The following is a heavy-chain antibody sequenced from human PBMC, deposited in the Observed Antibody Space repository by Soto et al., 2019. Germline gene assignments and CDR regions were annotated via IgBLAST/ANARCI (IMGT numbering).Heavy chain of an antibody. CDR2: INGDGSET. CDR1: GFTFTTHS. Sequence: GSRRLDCAASGFTFTTHSMHWVRQVPEKGLAWVARINGDGSETTYADSVRGRLTIFRDNAKNILYLQLNNLRVEDTAVYYCAADSPHDSSGYYYDYWGQGTLVTVSS. CDR3: AADSPHDSSGYYYDY. D-gene: IGHD3-22*01. J-gene: IGHJ4*02. V-gene: IGHV3-74*01.